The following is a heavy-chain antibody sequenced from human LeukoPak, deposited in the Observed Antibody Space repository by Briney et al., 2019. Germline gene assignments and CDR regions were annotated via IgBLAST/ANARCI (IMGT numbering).Heavy chain of an antibody. CDR2: ISSSSSYI. V-gene: IGHV3-21*01. J-gene: IGHJ4*02. CDR1: GFTFSDHY. CDR3: ARVGVAGFRDGYNMY. Sequence: GGSLRLSCAASGFTFSDHYLDWVRQAPGKGLEWVSSISSSSSYIYYADSVKGRFTISRDNAKNSLYLQMNSLRAEDTAVYYCARVGVAGFRDGYNMYWGQGTLVTVSS. D-gene: IGHD5-24*01.